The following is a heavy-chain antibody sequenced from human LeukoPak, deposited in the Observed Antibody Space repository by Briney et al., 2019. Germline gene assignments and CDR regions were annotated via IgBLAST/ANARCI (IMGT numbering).Heavy chain of an antibody. CDR3: ARDQMPLYSGSYYYYYYYGMDV. Sequence: PGGSLRLSCAASGFTFSDYYMSWIRQAPGKGLEWVSYISSSGSTIYYADSVKGRFTISRDNAENSLYLQMNSLRAEDTAVYYCARDQMPLYSGSYYYYYYYGMDVWGQGTTVTVSS. CDR2: ISSSGSTI. CDR1: GFTFSDYY. J-gene: IGHJ6*02. D-gene: IGHD3-10*01. V-gene: IGHV3-11*01.